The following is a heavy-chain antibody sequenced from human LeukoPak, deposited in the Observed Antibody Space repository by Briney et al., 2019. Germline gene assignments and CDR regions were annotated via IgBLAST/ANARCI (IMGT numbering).Heavy chain of an antibody. CDR1: GGSISSYY. Sequence: SETLSLTCTVSGGSISSYYWSWIRQPPGKGLERIGYIYYSGSTNYNPSLKSRVTISVDTSKNQFSLKLSSVTAADTAVYYCARDRSGYSYGFGNFDYWGQGTLVTVSS. D-gene: IGHD5-18*01. CDR2: IYYSGST. J-gene: IGHJ4*02. V-gene: IGHV4-59*01. CDR3: ARDRSGYSYGFGNFDY.